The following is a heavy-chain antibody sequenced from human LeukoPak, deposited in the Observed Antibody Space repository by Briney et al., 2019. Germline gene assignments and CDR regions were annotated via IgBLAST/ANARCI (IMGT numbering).Heavy chain of an antibody. V-gene: IGHV1-69*04. Sequence: LRASVKVSCKASGGTFSSYAVSWVRQAPGQGLEWMGRIIPILGIANYAQKFQGRVTITADKSTSTAYMELSSLRSEDTAVYYCAREFLRDGYVYWGQGTLVTVSS. CDR2: IIPILGIA. CDR1: GGTFSSYA. D-gene: IGHD5-24*01. J-gene: IGHJ4*02. CDR3: AREFLRDGYVY.